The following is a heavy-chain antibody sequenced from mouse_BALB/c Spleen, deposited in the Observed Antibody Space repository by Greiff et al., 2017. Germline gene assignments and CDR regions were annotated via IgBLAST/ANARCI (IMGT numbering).Heavy chain of an antibody. CDR1: GFTFSSYT. V-gene: IGHV5-9*03. J-gene: IGHJ3*01. D-gene: IGHD2-12*01. CDR2: ISSGGGNT. Sequence: DVMLVESGGGLVKPGGSLKLSCAASGFTFSSYTMSWVRQTPEKRLEWVATISSGGGNTYYPDSVKGRFTISRDNAKNNLYLQMSSLRSEDTALYYCARGGYYHGFAYWGQGTLVTVSA. CDR3: ARGGYYHGFAY.